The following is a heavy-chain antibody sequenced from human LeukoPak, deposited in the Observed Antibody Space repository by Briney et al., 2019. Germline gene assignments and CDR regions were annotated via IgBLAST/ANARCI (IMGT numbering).Heavy chain of an antibody. CDR1: GFTFSSYA. D-gene: IGHD6-19*01. V-gene: IGHV3-23*01. Sequence: GGSLRLSCAASGFTFSSYAMSWVRQAPGKRLEWVSAISGSGGSTYYADSVKGRFTISRDNSKSTLYLQMNSLRAEDTAVYYCAKDSVGVAGPDCWGQGSLVTVSS. CDR2: ISGSGGST. CDR3: AKDSVGVAGPDC. J-gene: IGHJ4*02.